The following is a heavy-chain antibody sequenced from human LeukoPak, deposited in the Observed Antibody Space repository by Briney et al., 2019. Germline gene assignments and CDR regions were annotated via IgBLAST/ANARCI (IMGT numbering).Heavy chain of an antibody. D-gene: IGHD4-23*01. Sequence: PSQTLSLTCTVSGGSISTYYWSWIRQPPGKGLEWIGYIYYSGSTNYSPSLKSRVTISVDTSKNQFSLKLSSVTAADTAVYYCARGLWDYEVTPDYWGQGTLVTVSS. CDR1: GGSISTYY. V-gene: IGHV4-59*01. CDR3: ARGLWDYEVTPDY. CDR2: IYYSGST. J-gene: IGHJ4*02.